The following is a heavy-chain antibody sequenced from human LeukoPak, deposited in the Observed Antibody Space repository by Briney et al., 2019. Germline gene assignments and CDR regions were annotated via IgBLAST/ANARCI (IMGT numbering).Heavy chain of an antibody. CDR1: GFTFSSYW. J-gene: IGHJ4*02. CDR3: AREISSSSSFDY. V-gene: IGHV3-74*01. CDR2: INSDGSST. D-gene: IGHD6-6*01. Sequence: GSLRLSCAASGFTFSSYWMHWVRQPPGKGLVWVARINSDGSSTSYADSVKGRFTISRDNAKNTLYLQMNSLRAEDTAVYYCAREISSSSSFDYWGQGTLVTVSS.